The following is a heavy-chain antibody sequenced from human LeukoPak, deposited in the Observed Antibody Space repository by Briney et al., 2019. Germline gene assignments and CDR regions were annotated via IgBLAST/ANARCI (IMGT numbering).Heavy chain of an antibody. CDR1: GFTFSGSA. CDR2: IRSKANSYAT. CDR3: TVVATSSSDY. Sequence: GGSLRLSCAASGFTFSGSAMHWVRQASGKGLEWVGRIRSKANSYATAYAASVKGRFTISRDDSKNTAYLQMDSLKTEDTAVYYCTVVATSSSDYWGQGTLVTVSS. D-gene: IGHD5-12*01. J-gene: IGHJ4*02. V-gene: IGHV3-73*01.